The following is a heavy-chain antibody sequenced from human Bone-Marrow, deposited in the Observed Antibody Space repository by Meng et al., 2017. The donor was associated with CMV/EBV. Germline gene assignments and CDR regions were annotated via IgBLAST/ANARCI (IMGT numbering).Heavy chain of an antibody. J-gene: IGHJ6*01. CDR2: MNPNSGNT. Sequence: ASVKVSCKASGYTFTSYDINWVRQVTGQGLEWMGWMNPNSGNTGYAQKFQGRVTMTRNTSISTAYMELSSLRSEDTAVYYCARGRADQPQDTAMVLHYYYYGMDVWGQGTTVTGSS. V-gene: IGHV1-8*01. CDR1: GYTFTSYD. CDR3: ARGRADQPQDTAMVLHYYYYGMDV. D-gene: IGHD5-18*01.